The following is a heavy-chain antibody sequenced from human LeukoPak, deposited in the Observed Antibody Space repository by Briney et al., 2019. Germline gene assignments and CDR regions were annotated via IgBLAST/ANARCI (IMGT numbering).Heavy chain of an antibody. D-gene: IGHD3-22*01. J-gene: IGHJ4*02. Sequence: PSETLSLTCTVSGGSISSYYWSWIRQTPGKGLEWIGSLYYNGRTYYNPSLKSRVTMSVDTSRNQFSLKLTSVTAADTAVYYCARVEPRVTFDYDSSGYRFFAYWGQGTLVTVSS. CDR1: GGSISSYY. CDR2: LYYNGRT. V-gene: IGHV4-59*04. CDR3: ARVEPRVTFDYDSSGYRFFAY.